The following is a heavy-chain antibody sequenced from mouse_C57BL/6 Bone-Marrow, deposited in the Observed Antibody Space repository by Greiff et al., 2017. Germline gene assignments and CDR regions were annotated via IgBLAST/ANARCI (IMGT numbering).Heavy chain of an antibody. CDR1: GYTFTSYW. J-gene: IGHJ1*03. V-gene: IGHV1-69*01. CDR2: IDPADSYT. Sequence: QVQLQQPGAELVMPGASVKLSCKASGYTFTSYWMHWVKQRPGQGLEWIGEIDPADSYTNYNQKFKGKSTLTVDKSSSTAYMQLSSLTSEDSAVXYCARLIYDYGSRYFDGWGTGTTVTVSS. D-gene: IGHD1-1*01. CDR3: ARLIYDYGSRYFDG.